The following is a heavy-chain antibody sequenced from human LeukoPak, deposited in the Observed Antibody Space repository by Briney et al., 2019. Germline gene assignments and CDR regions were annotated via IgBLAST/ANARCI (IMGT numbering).Heavy chain of an antibody. V-gene: IGHV4-38-2*02. CDR2: IYHSGSA. D-gene: IGHD4-23*01. J-gene: IGHJ4*02. CDR3: ARGGYGASSGFDY. Sequence: SETLSLTCTVSGYSITSGYNWAWIRQPPGKVLEWIGSIYHSGSAYYNPSLKSRVTISVDTSKNQFSLNLSSVTAADTAVYYCARGGYGASSGFDYWGQGTLVTVSS. CDR1: GYSITSGYN.